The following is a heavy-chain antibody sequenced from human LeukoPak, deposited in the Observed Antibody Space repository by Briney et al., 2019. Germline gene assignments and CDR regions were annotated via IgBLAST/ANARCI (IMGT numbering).Heavy chain of an antibody. D-gene: IGHD1-1*01. J-gene: IGHJ4*02. Sequence: SETLSLTCTVSGGSISSYYLIWIRQPAGKGLEGIGRIYISGSTNYNPSLKSRVTMSVDTSKHQFSLKLSSVTAAAPAVYYCARDRGTWNDDGFDYWGQGTLVTVSS. CDR3: ARDRGTWNDDGFDY. CDR2: IYISGST. V-gene: IGHV4-4*07. CDR1: GGSISSYY.